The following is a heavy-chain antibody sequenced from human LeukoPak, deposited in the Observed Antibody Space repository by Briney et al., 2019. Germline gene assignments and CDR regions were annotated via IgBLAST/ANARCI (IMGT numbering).Heavy chain of an antibody. CDR1: GFTFSSYS. CDR2: ISSSSSYI. J-gene: IGHJ4*02. Sequence: GGSLRLSCAASGFTFSSYSMNWVRQAPGKGLEWVSSISSSSSYIYYADSVKGRFTISRDNVKNSLYLQMNSLRVEDTAVYYCAKVAKYYYGSETYYFFEHWGQGTPVTASS. CDR3: AKVAKYYYGSETYYFFEH. D-gene: IGHD3-10*01. V-gene: IGHV3-21*01.